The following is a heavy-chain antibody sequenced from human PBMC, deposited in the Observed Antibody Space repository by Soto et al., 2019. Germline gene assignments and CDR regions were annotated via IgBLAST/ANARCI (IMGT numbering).Heavy chain of an antibody. D-gene: IGHD3-10*01. CDR3: ARAVTPYFGTWFDP. Sequence: SETLSLTCGVSGGSITSGNTYSWSWIRQPPGKGLEWIGSISHTGSTSYSPSLKSRVSMSVDKSKNQFSLKLSSVTAADTAVYYCARAVTPYFGTWFDPWGQGTLVTVSA. J-gene: IGHJ5*02. V-gene: IGHV4-30-2*01. CDR2: ISHTGST. CDR1: GGSITSGNTYS.